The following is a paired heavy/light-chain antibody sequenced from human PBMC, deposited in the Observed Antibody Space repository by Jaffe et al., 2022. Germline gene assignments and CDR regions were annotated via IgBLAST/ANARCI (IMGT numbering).Heavy chain of an antibody. CDR1: GFNFRMFA. CDR3: ATYVMGSLYVGLDN. Sequence: EVHLLESGGGFVQPGGSLRLSCAASGFNFRMFAMSWVRQAPGKGLEWVSAISRDGDDAYYAESVKGRVTISRDNSKNTLYLQMNSLRAEDTAVYYCATYVMGSLYVGLDNWGQGTLVTVSS. D-gene: IGHD1-26*01. V-gene: IGHV3-23*01. CDR2: ISRDGDDA. J-gene: IGHJ4*02.
Light chain of an antibody. V-gene: IGKV2-28*01. CDR3: MQLRQVPWT. CDR1: QSLLHGDGYNS. CDR2: LAS. Sequence: VMTQSPLSLPVTPGEPASISCRSSQSLLHGDGYNSLDWYVQKPGQSPQLLIYLASNRASGVPDRFSGSGSGTDFTLKISRVEAEDVGLYYCMQLRQVPWTFGQGTRVEVK. J-gene: IGKJ1*01.